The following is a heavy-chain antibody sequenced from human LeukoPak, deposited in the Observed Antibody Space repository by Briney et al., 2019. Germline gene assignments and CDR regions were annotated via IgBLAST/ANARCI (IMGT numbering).Heavy chain of an antibody. CDR3: ARDTSYYDFWSGYQFSFDY. CDR2: IKQDGSEK. J-gene: IGHJ4*02. D-gene: IGHD3-3*01. CDR1: GFTFSSYW. V-gene: IGHV3-7*01. Sequence: GGSLRLSCAASGFTFSSYWMSWVRQAPGKGLEWVANIKQDGSEKYYVDSVKDRFTISRDNAKNSLYLQMNSLRAEDTAVYYCARDTSYYDFWSGYQFSFDYWGQGTLVTVSS.